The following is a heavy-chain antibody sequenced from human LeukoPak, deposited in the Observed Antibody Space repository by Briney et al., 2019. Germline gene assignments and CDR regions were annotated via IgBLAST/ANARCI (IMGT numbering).Heavy chain of an antibody. Sequence: GGSLRLSCAASGFTFSTYWMTWVRQAPGKGLEWVANINQDGSEKHYVDSVKGRSTISRDNAKNSLYLQMNSLRAEDTAVYYCARSYGAFSGPVVYWGQGTLVTLSS. D-gene: IGHD4-17*01. CDR3: ARSYGAFSGPVVY. CDR1: GFTFSTYW. J-gene: IGHJ4*02. CDR2: INQDGSEK. V-gene: IGHV3-7*01.